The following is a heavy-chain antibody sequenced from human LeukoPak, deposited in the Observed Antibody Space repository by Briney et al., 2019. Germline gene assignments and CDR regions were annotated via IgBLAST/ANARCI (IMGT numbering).Heavy chain of an antibody. D-gene: IGHD2-2*01. J-gene: IGHJ5*02. Sequence: PGGSLRLSCAASGFTFSSYAMHWVRQAPGKGLEWVAVISYDGSNKYYADSVKGRFTISRDNSKNTLYLQMNSLRAEDTAVYYCARTPADGDWFDPWGQGTLVTVSS. V-gene: IGHV3-30-3*01. CDR1: GFTFSSYA. CDR2: ISYDGSNK. CDR3: ARTPADGDWFDP.